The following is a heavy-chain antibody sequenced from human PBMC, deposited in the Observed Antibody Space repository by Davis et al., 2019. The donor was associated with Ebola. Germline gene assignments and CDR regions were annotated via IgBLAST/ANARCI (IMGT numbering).Heavy chain of an antibody. Sequence: GESLKISCAASGFTVSSNYMSWVRQAPGKGLEWVAVISYDGSNKYYADSVKGRFTISRDNAKNTLYLQMNSLRAEDTAVYYCARQMRDSSGWYLDYWGQGTLVTVSS. CDR2: ISYDGSNK. CDR3: ARQMRDSSGWYLDY. J-gene: IGHJ4*02. V-gene: IGHV3-30*03. CDR1: GFTVSSNY. D-gene: IGHD6-19*01.